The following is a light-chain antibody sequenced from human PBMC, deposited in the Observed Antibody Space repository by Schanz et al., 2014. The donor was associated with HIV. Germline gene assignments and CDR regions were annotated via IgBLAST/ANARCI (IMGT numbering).Light chain of an antibody. CDR3: GTWDSSLTAVV. V-gene: IGLV1-36*01. CDR2: YDD. Sequence: QSVLTQPPSVSEAPRQRVTISCSGSSSNIGNNAVNWYQQLPGKAPKLLIYYDDLLPSGVSDRFSGSKSGTSAALGIIGLQTGDEADYYCGTWDSSLTAVVFGGGTKLTVL. J-gene: IGLJ2*01. CDR1: SSNIGNNA.